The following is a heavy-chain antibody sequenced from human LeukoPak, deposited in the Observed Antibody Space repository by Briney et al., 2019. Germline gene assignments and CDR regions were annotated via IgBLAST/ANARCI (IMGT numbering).Heavy chain of an antibody. CDR2: ITGGGDII. Sequence: GGSLRLSCSASGFSFSSYEMNWVRQAPGKGLEWISYITGGGDIIYYADSVKGRFTISRDNSKNSLSLQMNSLIADDTAVYYCARERTTIVSGTAIGAYWGQGTLVTVSS. D-gene: IGHD4-11*01. J-gene: IGHJ4*02. CDR1: GFSFSSYE. CDR3: ARERTTIVSGTAIGAY. V-gene: IGHV3-48*03.